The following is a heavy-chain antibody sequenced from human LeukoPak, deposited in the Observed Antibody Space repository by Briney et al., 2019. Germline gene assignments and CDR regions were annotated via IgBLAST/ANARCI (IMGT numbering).Heavy chain of an antibody. Sequence: PGGSLRLSCAASGFTFNTYEMKWVRQAPGKGLEWVPYISSSGSLIYYADSVKVRFTISRDNAKNSLYLQMNSLRAEDTAVYYCARVIRNYYGMDAWGQGTTVTVSS. D-gene: IGHD3-10*01. V-gene: IGHV3-48*03. CDR3: ARVIRNYYGMDA. CDR1: GFTFNTYE. J-gene: IGHJ6*02. CDR2: ISSSGSLI.